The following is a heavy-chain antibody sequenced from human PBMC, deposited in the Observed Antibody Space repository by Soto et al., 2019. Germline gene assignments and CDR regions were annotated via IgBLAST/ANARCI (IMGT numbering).Heavy chain of an antibody. CDR1: GFTFSAYV. CDR2: MSSNGGRT. D-gene: IGHD3-10*01. V-gene: IGHV3-23*01. Sequence: EVQLLESGGGLVQPGGSLSLSCAASGFTFSAYVMCWVRQAPGKGPEWVSEMSSNGGRTFYADSVKGRFTISIDNSRNKLYLQMNSLTVEDMAVYYCAKDPPMASDGRTLDYWGLGTLVAVS. CDR3: AKDPPMASDGRTLDY. J-gene: IGHJ4*02.